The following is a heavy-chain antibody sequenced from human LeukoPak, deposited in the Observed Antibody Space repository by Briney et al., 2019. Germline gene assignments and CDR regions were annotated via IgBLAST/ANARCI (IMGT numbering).Heavy chain of an antibody. V-gene: IGHV2-5*01. D-gene: IGHD6-13*01. J-gene: IGHJ5*02. Sequence: SGPTLLKPPQTLTLTCTSSGFSFSTSGVGVGWIRRPPGKALERLALISWNDDKRYSPSLKSRLTITKDTSKNQVVLTMTNMDPVDTATYYCAHRRPSYSSSWYNWFDPWGQGTLVTVSS. CDR3: AHRRPSYSSSWYNWFDP. CDR2: ISWNDDK. CDR1: GFSFSTSGVG.